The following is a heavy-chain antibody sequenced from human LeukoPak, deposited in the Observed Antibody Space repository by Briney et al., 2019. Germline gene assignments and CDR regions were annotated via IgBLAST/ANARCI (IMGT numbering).Heavy chain of an antibody. Sequence: ASVKVSCKASGYIFSSYGISWVRQAPGQGLEWMGWISAHSGDRNYAQKLQGRVTMTTDTSTSTAYMELRSLRSDDTAVYYCARDRYSTSWYGTSYWGQGSLVTVSS. CDR3: ARDRYSTSWYGTSY. CDR2: ISAHSGDR. J-gene: IGHJ4*02. V-gene: IGHV1-18*01. CDR1: GYIFSSYG. D-gene: IGHD6-13*01.